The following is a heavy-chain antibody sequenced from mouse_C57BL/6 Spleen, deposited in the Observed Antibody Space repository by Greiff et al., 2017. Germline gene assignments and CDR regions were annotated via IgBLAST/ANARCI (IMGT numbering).Heavy chain of an antibody. CDR2: IRNKANGYTT. J-gene: IGHJ2*01. D-gene: IGHD1-1*01. CDR3: ARYIGGYYGSLFDY. CDR1: GFTFTDYY. Sequence: EVQGVESGGGFVQPGGSLSLSCAASGFTFTDYYMSWVRQPPGKALEWLGFIRNKANGYTTEYNASVKGRFTISRDNSQSILYLQMNALRAEDSATYYCARYIGGYYGSLFDYWGQGTTLTVSS. V-gene: IGHV7-3*01.